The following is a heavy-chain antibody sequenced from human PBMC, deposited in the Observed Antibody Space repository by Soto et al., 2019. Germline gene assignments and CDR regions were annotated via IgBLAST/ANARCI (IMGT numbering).Heavy chain of an antibody. V-gene: IGHV3-7*03. Sequence: GGSLRLSCAASGFTFSSYWMSWVRQAPGKGLEWVANIKQDGSEKYYVDSVKGRFTITRDNVKNSLYLQMNSLRAEDTAVYYCASDSKVGDHIVVVPAALDYWGQGTLVTVSS. D-gene: IGHD2-2*01. CDR1: GFTFSSYW. CDR3: ASDSKVGDHIVVVPAALDY. CDR2: IKQDGSEK. J-gene: IGHJ4*02.